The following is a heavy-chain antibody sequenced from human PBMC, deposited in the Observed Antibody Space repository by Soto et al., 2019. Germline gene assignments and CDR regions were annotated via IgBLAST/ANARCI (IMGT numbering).Heavy chain of an antibody. CDR1: GGSFSGYY. D-gene: IGHD3-3*01. CDR2: INHSGST. Sequence: SETLSLTCAVYGGSFSGYYWSWIRQPPGKGLEWIGEINHSGSTNYNPSLKSRVTISVDTSKNQFSLKLSSVTAADMAVYYCARVPNYDYDFWSGGYYFDYWGQGTLVTVSS. CDR3: ARVPNYDYDFWSGGYYFDY. V-gene: IGHV4-34*01. J-gene: IGHJ4*02.